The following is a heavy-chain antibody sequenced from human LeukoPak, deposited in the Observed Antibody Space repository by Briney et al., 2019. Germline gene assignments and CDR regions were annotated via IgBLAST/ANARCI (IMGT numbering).Heavy chain of an antibody. Sequence: GESLKIPFKGSGYRFTSYWIGWVRPMPGKGLEWMGIIYPGDSDTRYSPSFQGQVTISADKSISTAYLQWSSLKASDTAMYYCARCDFWSGYLNAFDIWGQGTMVTVSS. CDR1: GYRFTSYW. D-gene: IGHD3-3*01. CDR2: IYPGDSDT. V-gene: IGHV5-51*01. CDR3: ARCDFWSGYLNAFDI. J-gene: IGHJ3*02.